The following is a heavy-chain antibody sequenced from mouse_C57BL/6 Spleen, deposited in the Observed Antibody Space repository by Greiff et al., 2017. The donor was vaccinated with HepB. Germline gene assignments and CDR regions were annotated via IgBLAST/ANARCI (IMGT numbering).Heavy chain of an antibody. CDR2: ISYDGSN. J-gene: IGHJ4*01. CDR3: ARGSYYGSSKGAMDY. CDR1: GYSITSGYY. D-gene: IGHD1-1*01. Sequence: ESGPGLVKPSQSLSLTCSVTGYSITSGYYWNWIRQFPGNKLEWMGYISYDGSNNYNPSLKNRISITRDTSKNQFFLKLNSVTTEDTATYYCARGSYYGSSKGAMDYWGQGTSVTVSS. V-gene: IGHV3-6*01.